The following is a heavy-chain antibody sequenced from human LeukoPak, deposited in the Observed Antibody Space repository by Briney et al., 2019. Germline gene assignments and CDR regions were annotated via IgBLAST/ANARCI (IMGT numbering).Heavy chain of an antibody. CDR2: INDNGRST. D-gene: IGHD3-16*01. Sequence: GGSLRLSCAGSGFTFRDYAMSWVRQVPGKGLERVSGINDNGRSTYYADSVKGRFTISRDNSKNTLYLQMNSLRAEDTAVYYGVMGFYFDYWGQGILVTVSS. CDR1: GFTFRDYA. V-gene: IGHV3-23*01. CDR3: VMGFYFDY. J-gene: IGHJ4*02.